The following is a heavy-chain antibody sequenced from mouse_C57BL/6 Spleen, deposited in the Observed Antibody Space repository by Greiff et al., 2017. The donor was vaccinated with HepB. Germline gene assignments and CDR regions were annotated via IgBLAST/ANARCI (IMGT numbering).Heavy chain of an antibody. V-gene: IGHV1-50*01. D-gene: IGHD4-1*01. Sequence: QVQLQQSGAELVKPGASVKLSCKASGYTFTSYWMQWVKQRPGQGLEWIGEIDPSDSYTNYNQKFKGKATLTVDTSSSTAYMQLSSLTSEDSAVYYCGSRGGTEDYAMDYWGQGTSVTVSS. CDR3: GSRGGTEDYAMDY. J-gene: IGHJ4*01. CDR2: IDPSDSYT. CDR1: GYTFTSYW.